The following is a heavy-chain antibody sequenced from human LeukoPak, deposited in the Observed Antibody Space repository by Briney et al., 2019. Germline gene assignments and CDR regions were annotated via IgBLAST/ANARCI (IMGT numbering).Heavy chain of an antibody. CDR1: GFTFSNYW. Sequence: PGGSLRLSCAVSGFTFSNYWMHWVRQAPGKGLVWVSRINSDGSSTSYADAVKGRFTIPRDNAKNTLYLQMNSLRGDDTAVYYRARDLNTAMVIEYWGQGTLVTVSS. CDR3: ARDLNTAMVIEY. D-gene: IGHD5-18*01. V-gene: IGHV3-74*01. CDR2: INSDGSST. J-gene: IGHJ4*02.